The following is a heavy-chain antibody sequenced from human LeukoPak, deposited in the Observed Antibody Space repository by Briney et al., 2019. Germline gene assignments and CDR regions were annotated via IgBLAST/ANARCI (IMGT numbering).Heavy chain of an antibody. CDR2: MSSGGNKE. D-gene: IGHD7-27*01. Sequence: GGSLRLSCAASGSTFSTSGMHWVRQAPGKGLEWVAVMSSGGNKEYYADSVRDRFTISRDNSNNTLSLQMNSLRAEDTGVYYCARDDGGDNNWGSIDYWGQGTLVTVSS. CDR1: GSTFSTSG. J-gene: IGHJ4*02. V-gene: IGHV3-30*03. CDR3: ARDDGGDNNWGSIDY.